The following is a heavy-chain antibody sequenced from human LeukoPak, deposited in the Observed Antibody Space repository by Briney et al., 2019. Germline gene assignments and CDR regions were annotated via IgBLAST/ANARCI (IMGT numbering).Heavy chain of an antibody. Sequence: PSETLSLTCTVSGGSISSSSYYWGWIRQPPGKGLEWIGSIYYSGSTYYNPSLKSRVTISVDTSKNQFSLKLSSVTAADTAVYYCARGQSDVIAVALEYYGMDVWGQGTTVTVSS. CDR2: IYYSGST. V-gene: IGHV4-39*01. CDR1: GGSISSSSYY. CDR3: ARGQSDVIAVALEYYGMDV. D-gene: IGHD6-19*01. J-gene: IGHJ6*02.